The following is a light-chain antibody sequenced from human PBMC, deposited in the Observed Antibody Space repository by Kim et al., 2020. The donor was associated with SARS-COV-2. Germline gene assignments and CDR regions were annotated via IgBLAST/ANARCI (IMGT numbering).Light chain of an antibody. CDR3: QQYVNSLLT. CDR1: QSVIRSY. J-gene: IGKJ4*01. Sequence: SPGEGATLSCRASQSVIRSYLAWYQHKPGQAPRLLIYGASTRATGIPDRFSGSGSGTDFTLTISRLEPEDFAVYFCQQYVNSLLTFGGGTKVDIK. CDR2: GAS. V-gene: IGKV3-20*01.